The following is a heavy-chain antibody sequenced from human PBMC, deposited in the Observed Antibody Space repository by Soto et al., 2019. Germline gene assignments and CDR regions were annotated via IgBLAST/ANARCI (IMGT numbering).Heavy chain of an antibody. CDR2: IIPIFGTA. CDR3: ARDSYTVTKADYYYYGMDV. V-gene: IGHV1-69*01. J-gene: IGHJ6*02. Sequence: QVQLVQSGAEVKKPGSSVKVSCKASGGTFSSYAISWVRQAPGQGLEWMGGIIPIFGTANYAQKFRGRVTITADESTSTAYMELSSLRSEDTAVYYCARDSYTVTKADYYYYGMDVWGQGTTVTVSS. D-gene: IGHD4-17*01. CDR1: GGTFSSYA.